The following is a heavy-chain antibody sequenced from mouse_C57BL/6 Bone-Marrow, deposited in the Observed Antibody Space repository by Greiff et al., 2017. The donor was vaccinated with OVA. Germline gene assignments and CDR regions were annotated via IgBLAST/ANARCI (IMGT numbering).Heavy chain of an antibody. CDR2: INPNNGGT. Sequence: DVQLQESGPELVKPGASVKMSCKASGYTFTDYNMHWVKQSHGKSLEWIGYINPNNGGTSYNQKFKGKATLTVNKSSSTAYMELRSLTSEDSAVYYCASPYYSNFDFDYWGQGTTLTVSS. D-gene: IGHD2-5*01. CDR3: ASPYYSNFDFDY. CDR1: GYTFTDYN. J-gene: IGHJ2*01. V-gene: IGHV1-22*01.